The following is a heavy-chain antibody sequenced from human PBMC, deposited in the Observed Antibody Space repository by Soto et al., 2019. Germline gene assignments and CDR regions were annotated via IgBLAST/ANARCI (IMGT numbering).Heavy chain of an antibody. V-gene: IGHV4-4*02. Sequence: QVQLQESSLGLVKPSGTLSLTCAVSGDSISSDKWWSWVRQPPGKGLEWIGEIHHSGRTNYNPSLKSRVTILVEKSKNQVSLELSSMTAADTAVYYCARGGDWQFDYWGQGTLVTVSS. D-gene: IGHD2-21*02. CDR1: GDSISSDKW. J-gene: IGHJ4*02. CDR3: ARGGDWQFDY. CDR2: IHHSGRT.